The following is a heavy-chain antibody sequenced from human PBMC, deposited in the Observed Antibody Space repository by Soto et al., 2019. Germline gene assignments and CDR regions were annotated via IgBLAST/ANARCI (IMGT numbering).Heavy chain of an antibody. CDR3: ATRSIVLVPAATLLYGMDV. J-gene: IGHJ6*02. Sequence: GASVKVSCKVSGYTLTELSMHWVRQAPGKGLEWMGGFDPEDGETIYAQKFQGRVTMTEDTSTDTAYMELSSLRSEDTAVYYCATRSIVLVPAATLLYGMDVWGQGTTVTVSS. V-gene: IGHV1-24*01. D-gene: IGHD2-2*01. CDR1: GYTLTELS. CDR2: FDPEDGET.